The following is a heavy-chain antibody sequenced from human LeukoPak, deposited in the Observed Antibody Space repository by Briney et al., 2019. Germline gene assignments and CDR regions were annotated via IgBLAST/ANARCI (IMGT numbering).Heavy chain of an antibody. J-gene: IGHJ4*02. CDR2: ISAYNGNT. V-gene: IGHV1-18*01. Sequence: ASVKVSCKASGYTFTGYGISWVRQAPGQGLEWVGWISAYNGNTNYAQKLQGRVTMTTDTSTSTAYMELRSLRSDDTAVYYCARSYYGSGSYYADYWGQGTLVTVSS. D-gene: IGHD3-10*01. CDR1: GYTFTGYG. CDR3: ARSYYGSGSYYADY.